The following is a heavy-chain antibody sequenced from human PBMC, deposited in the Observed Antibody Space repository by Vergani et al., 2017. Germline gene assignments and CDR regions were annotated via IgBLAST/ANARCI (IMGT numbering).Heavy chain of an antibody. CDR1: GFTFSSYA. D-gene: IGHD3-16*02. Sequence: EVQLLESGGGLVQPGGSLRLSCAASGFTFSSYALSWVRQAPGKGLEWVSAISGSGGRTYYADSVKGRFTISRDNYKNTLYLKMNSLRAEETAVYYCAKVKGDYVWGRYRLNWFDQWGQGTVETVSS. CDR2: ISGSGGRT. CDR3: AKVKGDYVWGRYRLNWFDQ. J-gene: IGHJ5*02. V-gene: IGHV3-23*01.